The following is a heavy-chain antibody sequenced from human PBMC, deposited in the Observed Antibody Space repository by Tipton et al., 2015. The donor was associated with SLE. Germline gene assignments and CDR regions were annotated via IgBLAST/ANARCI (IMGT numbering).Heavy chain of an antibody. CDR2: IYYSGIT. D-gene: IGHD3-10*01. V-gene: IGHV4-30-4*01. CDR1: GGSISSGDYY. Sequence: TLSLTCTVSGGSISSGDYYWSWIRQPPGKGLEWIGYIYYSGITHYNPSLKSRLSISVDTSKNQFSLKLSSVTAADTAVYYCARDLVRGVSGGYWGQGTLVTVSS. CDR3: ARDLVRGVSGGY. J-gene: IGHJ4*02.